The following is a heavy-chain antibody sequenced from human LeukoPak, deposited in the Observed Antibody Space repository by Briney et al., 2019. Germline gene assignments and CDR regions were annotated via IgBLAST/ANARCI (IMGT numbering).Heavy chain of an antibody. D-gene: IGHD4-17*01. Sequence: PGGSLRLSCAASGRYWMHWVRQAPGKGLVWVSHINSDGSSTSYADSVKGRFTISRDNAKNTLYLQMNSLRAEDTAVYYCASEYGEITAWGQGTLVTVSS. J-gene: IGHJ5*02. CDR3: ASEYGEITA. CDR1: GRYW. CDR2: INSDGSST. V-gene: IGHV3-74*01.